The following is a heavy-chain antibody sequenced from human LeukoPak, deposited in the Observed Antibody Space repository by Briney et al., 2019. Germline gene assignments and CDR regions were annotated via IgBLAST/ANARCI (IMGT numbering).Heavy chain of an antibody. J-gene: IGHJ4*02. Sequence: GGSLRLSCAASGFTFSSYSMNWVRQAPGKGLEWVSYISSSGSTIYYADSVKGRFTISRDNAKNSLYLQMNSLRAEDTAVYHCARDGGSYYYDSSGYYYFDYWGQGTLVTVSS. CDR3: ARDGGSYYYDSSGYYYFDY. CDR2: ISSSGSTI. V-gene: IGHV3-48*01. D-gene: IGHD3-22*01. CDR1: GFTFSSYS.